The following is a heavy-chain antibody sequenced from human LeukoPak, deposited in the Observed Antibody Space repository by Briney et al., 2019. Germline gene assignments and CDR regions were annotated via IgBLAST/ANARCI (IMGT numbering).Heavy chain of an antibody. CDR1: GGSISSSSNF. CDR2: IYHSGST. CDR3: ARADSSGYNFRLFDY. V-gene: IGHV4-39*01. D-gene: IGHD3-22*01. Sequence: ASETLSLTCSVSGGSISSSSNFWGWIRQPPGKGLEWIGNIYHSGSTYYNPSLKSRVTISVDTSKNQFSLKLSSVTAADTAVYFCARADSSGYNFRLFDYWGQGTLVTVSS. J-gene: IGHJ4*02.